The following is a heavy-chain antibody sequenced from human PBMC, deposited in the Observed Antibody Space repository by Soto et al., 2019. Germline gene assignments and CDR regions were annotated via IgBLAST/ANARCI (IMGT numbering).Heavy chain of an antibody. Sequence: QITLKESGPTLVRPTQTLTLTCTFSGFSLSTTGVGVGWIRQPPGKALEWLALIYWDDDKRYSPSLKSRLTVTKDTSQNDVIRTMTNMDPVDPATYYCAQRLRAYGVGRERANYFDTWGPGTLVPVFS. CDR2: IYWDDDK. D-gene: IGHD2-8*01. CDR1: GFSLSTTGVG. J-gene: IGHJ5*02. V-gene: IGHV2-5*02. CDR3: AQRLRAYGVGRERANYFDT.